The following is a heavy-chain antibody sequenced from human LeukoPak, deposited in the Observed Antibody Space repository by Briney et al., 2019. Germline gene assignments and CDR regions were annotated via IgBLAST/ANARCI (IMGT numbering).Heavy chain of an antibody. J-gene: IGHJ4*02. CDR2: IKHSGST. CDR1: GGSFSGYY. V-gene: IGHV4-34*01. CDR3: ARGRILTGYLGLDY. D-gene: IGHD3-9*01. Sequence: SETLSLTCAVYGGSFSGYYWSWIRQPPGKGLEWIGEIKHSGSTNYNPSLKSRVTISVDTSKNQFSLKLSSVTAAGTAVYYCARGRILTGYLGLDYWGQGTLVTVSS.